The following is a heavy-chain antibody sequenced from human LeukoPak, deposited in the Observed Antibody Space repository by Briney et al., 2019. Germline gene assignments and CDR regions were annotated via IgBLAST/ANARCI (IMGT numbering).Heavy chain of an antibody. CDR1: GFTFSSYS. CDR3: TRSLKFRTAPGLYYYYYYMDV. V-gene: IGHV3-49*04. Sequence: PGGSLRLSCAASGFTFSSYSMNWVRQAPGKGLEWVGFIRSKAYGGTTEYAASVKGRFTISRDDSKSIASLQMNSLKTEDTAVYYCTRSLKFRTAPGLYYYYYYMDVWGKGTTVTISS. J-gene: IGHJ6*03. CDR2: IRSKAYGGTT.